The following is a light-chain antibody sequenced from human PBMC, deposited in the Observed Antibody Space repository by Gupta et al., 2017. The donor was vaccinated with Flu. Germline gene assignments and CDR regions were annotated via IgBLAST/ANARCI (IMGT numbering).Light chain of an antibody. CDR1: NNDVGIYNL. CDR3: CSYAGASTWM. Sequence: QSALTQPASVSGSPGQESTIPGTGSNNDVGIYNLVTWYQQHPGKAPPLMIDEVSKRPSGVTSRFSGSKSGKTASLTISGLQAEDESDYYYCSYAGASTWMFGGGTKLTVL. V-gene: IGLV2-23*02. J-gene: IGLJ3*02. CDR2: EVS.